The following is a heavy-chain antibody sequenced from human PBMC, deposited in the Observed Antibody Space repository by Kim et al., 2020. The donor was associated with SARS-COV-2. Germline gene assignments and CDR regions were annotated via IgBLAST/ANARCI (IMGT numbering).Heavy chain of an antibody. V-gene: IGHV3-33*06. J-gene: IGHJ4*02. CDR3: AKDSNDDYVWGSFDY. Sequence: SITGRFTITRDNSKNTEYLKMNSMGDEDTAVYYCAKDSNDDYVWGSFDYWGQGTLVTVSS. D-gene: IGHD3-16*01.